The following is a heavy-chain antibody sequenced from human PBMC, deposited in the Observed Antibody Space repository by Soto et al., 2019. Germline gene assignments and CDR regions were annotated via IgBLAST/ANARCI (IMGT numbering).Heavy chain of an antibody. V-gene: IGHV3-30*18. CDR1: GFTFSSYG. CDR2: ISYDGSNK. D-gene: IGHD3-9*01. Sequence: GGSLRLSCAASGFTFSSYGMHWVRQAPGKGLEWVAVISYDGSNKYYADSVKGRFTISRDNSKNTLYLQMNSLRAEDTAVYYCAKDRAYDILTGFPTYYYYGMDVWGQGTTVTVSS. J-gene: IGHJ6*02. CDR3: AKDRAYDILTGFPTYYYYGMDV.